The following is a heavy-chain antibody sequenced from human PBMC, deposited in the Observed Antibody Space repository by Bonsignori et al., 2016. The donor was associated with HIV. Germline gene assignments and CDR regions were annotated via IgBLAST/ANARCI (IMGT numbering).Heavy chain of an antibody. D-gene: IGHD3-22*01. CDR2: FYSGGDNT. CDR3: VRYDSSESYYIGREAFDI. V-gene: IGHV3-23*03. J-gene: IGHJ3*02. Sequence: VRQAPGKGLEWVSVFYSGGDNTYYADSVKGRFTISRDNSKNTLYLQMNSLRAEDTAVYYCVRYDSSESYYIGREAFDIWGQGTMVTVSS.